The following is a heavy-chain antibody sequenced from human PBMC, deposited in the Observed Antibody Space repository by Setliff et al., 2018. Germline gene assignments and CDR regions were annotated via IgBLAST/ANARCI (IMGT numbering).Heavy chain of an antibody. J-gene: IGHJ6*03. D-gene: IGHD3-3*01. CDR3: ARVTGFSYMDV. Sequence: SETLSLTCTVSGGSLSSLYYWSWIRQTAGKGLEWIGQIYTDGSTNYNPSLKRRVTISVDKSKNQFSLKLNSVTGADTAVYYCARVTGFSYMDVWGKGTTVTVSS. V-gene: IGHV4-61*09. CDR1: GGSLSSLYY. CDR2: IYTDGST.